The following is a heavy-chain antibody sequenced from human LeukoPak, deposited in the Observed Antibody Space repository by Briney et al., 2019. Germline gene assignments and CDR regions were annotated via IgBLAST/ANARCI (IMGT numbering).Heavy chain of an antibody. CDR2: ISGSGGST. CDR3: AKEEKGSSFDY. J-gene: IGHJ4*02. Sequence: GGSLRLSCAASGFTFSDYYMSWIRQAPGKGLEWVSAISGSGGSTYYADSVKGRFTISRDNSKNTLYLQMNSLRAEDTAVYYCAKEEKGSSFDYWGQGTLVTVSS. D-gene: IGHD6-13*01. CDR1: GFTFSDYY. V-gene: IGHV3-23*01.